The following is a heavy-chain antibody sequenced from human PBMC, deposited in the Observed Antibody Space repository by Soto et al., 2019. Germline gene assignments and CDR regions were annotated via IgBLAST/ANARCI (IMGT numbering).Heavy chain of an antibody. D-gene: IGHD4-17*01. Sequence: QVRLQESGPGLVKPSETLSLTCTVSNASISSYYWSWIRQPPGKRLEWIGYMAPSGSSKYNPSLAGRVTISVDTSNNQFSLKLTSVTAADTAVYYCARDGNFGDDIHDYYGMDVWGRWTTVTVSS. CDR2: MAPSGSS. J-gene: IGHJ6*01. CDR1: NASISSYY. CDR3: ARDGNFGDDIHDYYGMDV. V-gene: IGHV4-59*01.